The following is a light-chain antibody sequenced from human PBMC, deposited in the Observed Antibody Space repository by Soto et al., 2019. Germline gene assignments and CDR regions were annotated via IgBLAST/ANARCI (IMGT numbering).Light chain of an antibody. CDR1: SIDVGGYNY. Sequence: QSALAQPSSVSGSPGQSITISCTGTSIDVGGYNYVSWYQHHPGKGPKLIIYEVNNRPSGVSDRFSGSKSGNKASLTISNLEAEDESDYYCGSYTSTDTPFVFGTGTKLTVL. J-gene: IGLJ1*01. V-gene: IGLV2-14*01. CDR2: EVN. CDR3: GSYTSTDTPFV.